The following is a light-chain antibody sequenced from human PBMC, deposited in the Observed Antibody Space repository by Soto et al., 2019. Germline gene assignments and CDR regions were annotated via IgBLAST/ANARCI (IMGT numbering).Light chain of an antibody. CDR3: ILCATTNTLSV. CDR2: EIS. CDR1: SSDVGGNNY. J-gene: IGLJ1*01. Sequence: ALTQPPSASRSPGQSVTIFCTGNSSDVGGNNYSSWYQQHPGKPPNPMIYEISNRPSGVPDRFSGSTSSNTLSLPVSRLQTKDAADYFCILCATTNTLSVFGTGPKVNVL. V-gene: IGLV2-8*01.